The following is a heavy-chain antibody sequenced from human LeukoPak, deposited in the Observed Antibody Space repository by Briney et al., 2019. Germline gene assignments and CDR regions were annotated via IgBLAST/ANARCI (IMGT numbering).Heavy chain of an antibody. J-gene: IGHJ4*02. D-gene: IGHD5-24*01. CDR2: ISHTSDTI. V-gene: IGHV3-48*04. Sequence: GGSLRLSCAASGFTFRIYGMNWVRQAPGKAPEWVSYISHTSDTIYYADSVKGRFTMSRDNARNSLFLQMDSLRAEDTAVYYCARATRNGYDYWGQGTLVNVSS. CDR3: ARATRNGYDY. CDR1: GFTFRIYG.